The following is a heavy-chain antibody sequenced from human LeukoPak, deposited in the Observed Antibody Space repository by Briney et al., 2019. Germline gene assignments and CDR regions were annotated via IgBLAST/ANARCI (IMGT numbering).Heavy chain of an antibody. CDR3: ATDLVGAVDY. CDR2: ISYDGSNK. CDR1: GFTFSSYG. D-gene: IGHD1-26*01. V-gene: IGHV3-30*03. Sequence: GGSLRLSCAASGFTFSSYGMHWVRQAPGKGLEWVAVISYDGSNKYYADSVKGRFTISRDNSKNTLYLQMNSLRAEDTAVYYCATDLVGAVDYWGRGNLVTVSS. J-gene: IGHJ4*02.